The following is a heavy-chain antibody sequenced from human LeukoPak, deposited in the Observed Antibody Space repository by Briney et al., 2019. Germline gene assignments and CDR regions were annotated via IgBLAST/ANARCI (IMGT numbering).Heavy chain of an antibody. Sequence: GGSLRLSCAASGFTFSSYAMSWVRQAPGKGLEWVGRIKSKTDGGTTDYAAPVKGRFTISRDDSKNTLYLQMNSLKTEDTAVYYCTTGSTWDYYDSSGYVWGQGTLVTVSS. D-gene: IGHD3-22*01. CDR1: GFTFSSYA. CDR3: TTGSTWDYYDSSGYV. CDR2: IKSKTDGGTT. V-gene: IGHV3-15*01. J-gene: IGHJ4*02.